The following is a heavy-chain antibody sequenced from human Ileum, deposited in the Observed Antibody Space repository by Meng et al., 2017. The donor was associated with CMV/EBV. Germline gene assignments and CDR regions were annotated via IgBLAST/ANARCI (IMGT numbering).Heavy chain of an antibody. J-gene: IGHJ4*02. CDR2: INLNSGVI. CDR3: ARENWVYDY. CDR1: GNIFTGYY. D-gene: IGHD7-27*01. V-gene: IGHV1-2*02. Sequence: QLVQSGKWRKKPGADGTVSCKDSGNIFTGYYMHWVRQAPGQGLEWVGCINLNSGVIDFAQKFQGRITLTRDTSITTAYMELTRLIYDDTAVYYCARENWVYDYWGQGTLVTVSS.